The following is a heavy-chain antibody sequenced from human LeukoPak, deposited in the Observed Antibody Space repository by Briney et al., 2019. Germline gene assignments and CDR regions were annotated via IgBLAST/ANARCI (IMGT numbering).Heavy chain of an antibody. Sequence: ASVKVSCKASGYTFTGYYMHWVRQAPGQGLEWMGWINPNSGGTNYAQKFQGRVTMTRDTSISTAYMELSSLRSEDTAVYYCARVYKVAAGPNWFDPWGQGTLVTVSS. CDR3: ARVYKVAAGPNWFDP. J-gene: IGHJ5*02. CDR1: GYTFTGYY. CDR2: INPNSGGT. D-gene: IGHD2-15*01. V-gene: IGHV1-2*02.